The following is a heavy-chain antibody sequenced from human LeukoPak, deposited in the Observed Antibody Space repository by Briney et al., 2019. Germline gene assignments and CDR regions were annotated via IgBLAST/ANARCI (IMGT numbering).Heavy chain of an antibody. D-gene: IGHD4-23*01. CDR2: INPNSGGT. CDR3: ARGGLGNSNWFDP. V-gene: IGHV1-2*06. Sequence: ASVKVSCEASGYTFTGYYMHWVRQAPGQGLEWMGRINPNSGGTNYAQKFQGRVTMTRDTSISTAYVELSRLKSDDTAVYFCARGGLGNSNWFDPWGQGTLVTVSS. J-gene: IGHJ5*02. CDR1: GYTFTGYY.